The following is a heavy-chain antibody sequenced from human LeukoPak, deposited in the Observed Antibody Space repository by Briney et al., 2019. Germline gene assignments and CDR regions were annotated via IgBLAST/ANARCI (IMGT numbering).Heavy chain of an antibody. D-gene: IGHD3-22*01. V-gene: IGHV1-69*15. CDR3: ARDIYYDSSGYSISFDH. J-gene: IGHJ5*02. CDR2: IIPIFGIA. Sequence: GASVKVSCKASGGTFSSYAISWVRQAPGQGLEWMGRIIPIFGIANYAQKFQGRVTITADESTSTAYMELSSLRSEDTAVYYCARDIYYDSSGYSISFDHWGQGTLVTVSS. CDR1: GGTFSSYA.